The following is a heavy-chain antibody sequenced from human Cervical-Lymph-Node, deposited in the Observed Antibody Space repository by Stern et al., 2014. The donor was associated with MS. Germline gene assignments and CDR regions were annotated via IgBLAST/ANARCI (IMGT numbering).Heavy chain of an antibody. Sequence: QVQLGQSGPGLVKPSQTLSLTCTVSGGSIASSSYYWSWIRQPAGKGLEWIGRIFTTGSTNYNPSLQSRVTLSVDTSKNQFSLRLSSVTAADTAVYYCAREDYDGSGHPYYYGLDVWGQGTTVTVSS. V-gene: IGHV4-61*02. J-gene: IGHJ6*02. CDR3: AREDYDGSGHPYYYGLDV. CDR1: GGSIASSSYY. D-gene: IGHD3-22*01. CDR2: IFTTGST.